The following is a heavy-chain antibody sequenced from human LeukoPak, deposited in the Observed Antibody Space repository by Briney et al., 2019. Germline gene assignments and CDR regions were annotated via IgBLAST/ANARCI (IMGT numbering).Heavy chain of an antibody. J-gene: IGHJ6*03. Sequence: PSETLSLTCTVSGGSISSSSYYWGWIRQPPGKGLEWIGSIYYSGSTYYNPSLKSRVTISVDTSKNQFSLKLSSVTAADTAVYYCARGLSGLRYYYMDVWGKGTTVTVSS. CDR1: GGSISSSSYY. V-gene: IGHV4-39*07. CDR3: ARGLSGLRYYYMDV. D-gene: IGHD3-10*01. CDR2: IYYSGST.